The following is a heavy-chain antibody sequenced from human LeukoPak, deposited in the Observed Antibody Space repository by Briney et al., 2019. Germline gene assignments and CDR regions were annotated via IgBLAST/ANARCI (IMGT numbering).Heavy chain of an antibody. Sequence: AGGSLRLSCAASGFTFSDYYMSWIRQAPGKGLEWVSYISSSGSTIYYADSVKGRFTISRDNAKNSLYLQMNSLRAEDTAVYYCASPSDYYGSGDFDYWGQGTLVTVSS. D-gene: IGHD3-10*01. J-gene: IGHJ4*02. CDR3: ASPSDYYGSGDFDY. CDR1: GFTFSDYY. CDR2: ISSSGSTI. V-gene: IGHV3-11*04.